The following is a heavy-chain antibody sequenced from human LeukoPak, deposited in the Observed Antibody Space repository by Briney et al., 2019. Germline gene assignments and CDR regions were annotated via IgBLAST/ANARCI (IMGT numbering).Heavy chain of an antibody. D-gene: IGHD3-10*01. J-gene: IGHJ5*02. CDR3: AISSYYGSGSYRLFDP. Sequence: GVSRTISCTGPGYSFTDYWIGWVRHMPGKGLEWIGIIYPGDSDARYSPSFQGQVTISADKYISTTYLQWNSLKASDTAMYYCAISSYYGSGSYRLFDPWGQETLVTVSS. CDR1: GYSFTDYW. CDR2: IYPGDSDA. V-gene: IGHV5-51*01.